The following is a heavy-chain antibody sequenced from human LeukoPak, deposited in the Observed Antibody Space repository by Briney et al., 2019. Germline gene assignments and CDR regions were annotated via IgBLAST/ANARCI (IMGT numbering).Heavy chain of an antibody. V-gene: IGHV4-39*01. Sequence: SETLSLTCSVSGGSISSSSYYWGWIRQHPGKGLEWIGSIYYSGSTYYNPSLKSRVTISVDTSKNQFSLKLSSVTAADTAVYYCARGEGGLVDYWGQGTLVTVSS. CDR2: IYYSGST. J-gene: IGHJ4*02. CDR3: ARGEGGLVDY. CDR1: GGSISSSSYY. D-gene: IGHD3-16*01.